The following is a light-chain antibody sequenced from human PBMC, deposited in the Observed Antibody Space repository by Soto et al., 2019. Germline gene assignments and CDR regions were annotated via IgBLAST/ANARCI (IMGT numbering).Light chain of an antibody. CDR2: ADS. CDR3: QQRYNWPIT. V-gene: IGKV3-11*01. Sequence: EIVLTQSPATLSLSPGDTATLSCRASQSVSDYIGWYQQKPGQAPRLLIYADSNRATGIPARFSGSGSGTDFTLTISSLEPEDFSVYYCQQRYNWPITFGQGTR. CDR1: QSVSDY. J-gene: IGKJ5*01.